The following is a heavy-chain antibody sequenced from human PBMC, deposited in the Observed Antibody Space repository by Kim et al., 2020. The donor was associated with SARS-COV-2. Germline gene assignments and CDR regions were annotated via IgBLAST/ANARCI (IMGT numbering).Heavy chain of an antibody. CDR3: ARVNLWFGELLGGYYFDY. V-gene: IGHV3-30-3*01. Sequence: GGSLRLSCAASGFTFSSYAMHWVRQAPGKGLEWVAVISYDGSNKYYADSVKGRFTISRDNSKNTLYLQMNSLRAEDTAVYYCARVNLWFGELLGGYYFDYWGQGTLVTVSS. CDR1: GFTFSSYA. CDR2: ISYDGSNK. D-gene: IGHD3-10*01. J-gene: IGHJ4*02.